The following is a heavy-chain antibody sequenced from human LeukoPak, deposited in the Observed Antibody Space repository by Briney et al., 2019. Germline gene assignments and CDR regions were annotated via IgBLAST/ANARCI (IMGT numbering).Heavy chain of an antibody. Sequence: GGSLRLSCAASGFTFSSYGMHWVRQAPGKGLEWVSAIIGNGGSTYYADSVKGRFTISRDNSKNTLHLQMNSLRAEDTAVYYCAKEGRSGSYGFDYWGQGTLVTVSS. CDR1: GFTFSSYG. D-gene: IGHD1-26*01. J-gene: IGHJ4*02. CDR3: AKEGRSGSYGFDY. CDR2: IIGNGGST. V-gene: IGHV3-23*01.